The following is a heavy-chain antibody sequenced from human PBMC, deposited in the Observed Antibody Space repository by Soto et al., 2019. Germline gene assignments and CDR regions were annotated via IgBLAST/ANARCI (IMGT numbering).Heavy chain of an antibody. Sequence: PGGSLRLSCAASGFTFSSRWMHWVRQDPGKGLQWVSRIRHDGADSNYADFVGGRLTISRDNTKNTLHLQMNSLRAEDTAVYFCAADLVAGSGSLGHWGQGTLVTVSS. D-gene: IGHD3-10*01. CDR3: AADLVAGSGSLGH. CDR1: GFTFSSRW. V-gene: IGHV3-74*01. CDR2: IRHDGADS. J-gene: IGHJ4*02.